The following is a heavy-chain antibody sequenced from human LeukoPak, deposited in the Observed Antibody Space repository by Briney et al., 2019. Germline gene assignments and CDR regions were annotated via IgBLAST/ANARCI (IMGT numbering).Heavy chain of an antibody. CDR3: ARDLGYSYSVMATISLCFDY. J-gene: IGHJ4*02. V-gene: IGHV1-2*02. CDR1: GYTFTGYY. Sequence: ASVKVSCKASGYTFTGYYMHWVRQAPGQGLEWMGWINPNSGGTNYAQKFQGRVTMTRDTSISTAYMELSRLRSDDTAVYYCARDLGYSYSVMATISLCFDYWGQGTLVTVSS. CDR2: INPNSGGT. D-gene: IGHD5-18*01.